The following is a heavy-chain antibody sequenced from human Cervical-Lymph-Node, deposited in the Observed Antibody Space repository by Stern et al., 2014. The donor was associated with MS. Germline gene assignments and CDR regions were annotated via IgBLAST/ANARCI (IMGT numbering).Heavy chain of an antibody. CDR1: GYTFTNYG. J-gene: IGHJ4*02. Sequence: VQLVESGAELKKPGASVKVSCKASGYTFTNYGMNWVRQAPGQGLEWMGCINHNTWNQTYAQDFTGRFVFSLDTSVTTAYLQIRSLKAEDTAVYSCARYAPMVTTDFDYWGQGTLVTVSS. CDR3: ARYAPMVTTDFDY. CDR2: INHNTWNQ. D-gene: IGHD4/OR15-4a*01. V-gene: IGHV7-4-1*02.